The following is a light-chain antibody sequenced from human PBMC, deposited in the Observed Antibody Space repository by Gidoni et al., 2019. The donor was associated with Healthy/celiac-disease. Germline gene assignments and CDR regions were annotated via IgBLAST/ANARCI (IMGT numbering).Light chain of an antibody. CDR1: NIGSKS. V-gene: IGLV3-21*04. J-gene: IGLJ1*01. CDR2: YDS. Sequence: SYVLTQPLSVSVAPGKTARITCGGNNIGSKSVHGYQQKPGQAPVLAIYYDSDRPSGIPERFSGSNSGNTATLTISRVEAGDEADYYCQVWDSSREVFGTGTKVTVL. CDR3: QVWDSSREV.